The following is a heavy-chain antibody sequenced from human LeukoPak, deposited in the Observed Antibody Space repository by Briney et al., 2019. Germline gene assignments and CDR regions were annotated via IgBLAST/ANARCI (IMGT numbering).Heavy chain of an antibody. D-gene: IGHD1-14*01. Sequence: NPSETLSLTCTVSGGSISSYYWSWIRQPPGKGLEWIGYIYYSGSTNYNPSLKSRVTISVDTSKNQFSLKLSSVTAADTAVYYCARRGTHRLDVWGRGTTVTVSS. J-gene: IGHJ6*02. V-gene: IGHV4-59*08. CDR3: ARRGTHRLDV. CDR2: IYYSGST. CDR1: GGSISSYY.